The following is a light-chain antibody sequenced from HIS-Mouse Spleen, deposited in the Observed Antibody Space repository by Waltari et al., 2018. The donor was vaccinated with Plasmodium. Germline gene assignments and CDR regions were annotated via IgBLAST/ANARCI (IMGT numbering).Light chain of an antibody. V-gene: IGLV2-23*03. CDR3: CSYAGSSTFV. J-gene: IGLJ3*02. CDR1: SSDVGSSNL. CDR2: EGS. Sequence: QSALTQPASVSGSPGQSITISCPGTSSDVGSSNLFSWYQQHPGKAPKLMIYEGSKRPSGVSNRFSGSKSGNTASLTISGLQAEDEADYYCCSYAGSSTFVFGGGTKLTVL.